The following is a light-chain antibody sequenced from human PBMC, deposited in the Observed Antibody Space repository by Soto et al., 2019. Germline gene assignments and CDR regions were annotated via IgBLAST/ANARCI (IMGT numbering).Light chain of an antibody. CDR1: QSISSTY. CDR2: AAS. J-gene: IGKJ1*01. CDR3: QQYFASSWT. Sequence: EIVLTQPPGTLSLSPGERATLSCRASQSISSTYLAWYRQKSGQAPRLLIYAASSRATGIPDRFSGSGSGTDFTLTISRLEPEDFAVYYRQQYFASSWTFGQGTKVDIK. V-gene: IGKV3-20*01.